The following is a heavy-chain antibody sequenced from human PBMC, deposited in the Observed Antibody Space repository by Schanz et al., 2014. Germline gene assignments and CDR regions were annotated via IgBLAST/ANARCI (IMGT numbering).Heavy chain of an antibody. CDR1: GFTFTTNA. CDR3: ARDGGRDGYNLAFDV. D-gene: IGHD5-12*01. V-gene: IGHV3-23*04. CDR2: ISGNGGST. J-gene: IGHJ3*01. Sequence: LQLVESGGGVVQPGGSLRLSCAASGFTFTTNAMSWVRQPPGKGLEWVSAISGNGGSTYFADSVKGRFTISRDNSKNTLFLQMNSLRAEDTAVYFCARDGGRDGYNLAFDVWGQGTLVTVSS.